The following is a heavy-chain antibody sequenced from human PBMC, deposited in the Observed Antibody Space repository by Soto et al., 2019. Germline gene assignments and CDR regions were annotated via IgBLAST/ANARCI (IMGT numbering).Heavy chain of an antibody. Sequence: GGSLRLSCAASGFTFSSYAMHWVRQAPGKGLEWVAVISYDGSNKYYADSVKGRFTISRDNSKNTLYLQMNSLRAEDTAVYYCARDTSGFDYWGQGTLVTVSS. CDR2: ISYDGSNK. CDR1: GFTFSSYA. D-gene: IGHD3-3*01. V-gene: IGHV3-30-3*01. CDR3: ARDTSGFDY. J-gene: IGHJ4*02.